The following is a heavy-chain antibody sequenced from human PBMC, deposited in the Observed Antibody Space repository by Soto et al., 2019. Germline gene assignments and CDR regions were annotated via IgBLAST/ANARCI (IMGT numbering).Heavy chain of an antibody. Sequence: PGGSLRLSCAASGFTFSSYGMHWVRQAPGKGLEWVAVISYDGSNEYYADSVKGRFTISRDNSKNTLYLQMNSLRAEDTSIYYCAKDLLRYFHWSPTDVWGQGTTVTVSS. CDR1: GFTFSSYG. J-gene: IGHJ6*02. V-gene: IGHV3-30*18. D-gene: IGHD3-9*01. CDR3: AKDLLRYFHWSPTDV. CDR2: ISYDGSNE.